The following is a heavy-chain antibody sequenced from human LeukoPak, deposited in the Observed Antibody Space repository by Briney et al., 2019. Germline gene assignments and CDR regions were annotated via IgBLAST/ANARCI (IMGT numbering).Heavy chain of an antibody. D-gene: IGHD1-1*01. J-gene: IGHJ4*02. CDR2: IYYSGST. V-gene: IGHV4-39*01. CDR1: GGSISSSSYY. Sequence: PSETLSLTCTVSGGSISSSSYYWGWIRQPPGKGPEWIGSIYYSGSTYYNPSLKSRVTISVDTSKNQFSLKLSSVTAADTAVYYCASLRSTTGTTPRFDYWGQGTLVTVSS. CDR3: ASLRSTTGTTPRFDY.